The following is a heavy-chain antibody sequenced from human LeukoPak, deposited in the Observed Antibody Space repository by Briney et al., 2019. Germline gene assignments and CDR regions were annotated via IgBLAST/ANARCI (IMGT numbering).Heavy chain of an antibody. V-gene: IGHV1-69*02. Sequence: SVKVSCKASGGTFSSYTISWVRQAPGQGLEWMGMIYPRDGSTSYAQKFQGRVTITRDTSASTAYMELSSLRSEDTAVYYCARKLSTTYYYYGMDVWGQGTTVTVSS. J-gene: IGHJ6*02. CDR1: GGTFSSYT. CDR3: ARKLSTTYYYYGMDV. D-gene: IGHD1-1*01. CDR2: IYPRDGST.